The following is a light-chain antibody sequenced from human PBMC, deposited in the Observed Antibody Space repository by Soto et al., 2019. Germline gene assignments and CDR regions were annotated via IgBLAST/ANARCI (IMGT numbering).Light chain of an antibody. Sequence: DIQMTQSPSTLSASVGKRVTITFRASQSVSNWLAWYQQKPGKAPKLLIYDVSSLESGVPSRFSGSGSGTDFTLSINSLQPEDFATYYCQQDYSCPVTFCQGTRLEIK. CDR2: DVS. J-gene: IGKJ5*01. V-gene: IGKV1-5*01. CDR1: QSVSNW. CDR3: QQDYSCPVT.